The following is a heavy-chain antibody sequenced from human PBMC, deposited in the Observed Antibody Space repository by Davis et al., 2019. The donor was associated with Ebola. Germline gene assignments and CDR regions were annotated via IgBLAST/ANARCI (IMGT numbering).Heavy chain of an antibody. Sequence: ASVISCKASGYTFTSYAMHWVRQAPGQRLEWMGWINAGNGNTKYSQKFQGRVTITRDTSASTAYMELSSLRSEDTAVYYCAHLGPQRYCSGGGCHGYLDYWGQGPRSPSPQ. CDR1: GYTFTSYA. CDR2: INAGNGNT. J-gene: IGHJ4*02. CDR3: AHLGPQRYCSGGGCHGYLDY. V-gene: IGHV1-3*01. D-gene: IGHD2-15*01.